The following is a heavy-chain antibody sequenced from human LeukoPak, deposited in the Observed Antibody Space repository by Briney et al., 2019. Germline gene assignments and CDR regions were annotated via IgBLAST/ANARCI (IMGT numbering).Heavy chain of an antibody. J-gene: IGHJ3*02. CDR1: QFTFSSYS. CDR2: ISSSSSYI. CDR3: ARDLTGNAFDI. V-gene: IGHV3-21*01. Sequence: PGGSLRLSCAASQFTFSSYSMNWVRQAPGKGLEWVSSISSSSSYIYYADSVKGRLTISRDNAKNSLYLQMNTLRAEDTAVYYCARDLTGNAFDIWGQGTMVTVSS. D-gene: IGHD7-27*01.